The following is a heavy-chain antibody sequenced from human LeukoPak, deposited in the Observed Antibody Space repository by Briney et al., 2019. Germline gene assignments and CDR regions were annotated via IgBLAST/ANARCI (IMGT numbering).Heavy chain of an antibody. D-gene: IGHD3-22*01. CDR2: IYYSGST. CDR3: ASLDSSGYCYVKY. V-gene: IGHV4-59*01. Sequence: PSETLSLTCTVSGGSISSNSWSWIRQPPGQGLEWIGYIYYSGSTNYNPSLRNRVTISVDTSKNQFSLKLSSVTAADTAVYYCASLDSSGYCYVKYWGQGTLVTVSS. CDR1: GGSISSNS. J-gene: IGHJ4*02.